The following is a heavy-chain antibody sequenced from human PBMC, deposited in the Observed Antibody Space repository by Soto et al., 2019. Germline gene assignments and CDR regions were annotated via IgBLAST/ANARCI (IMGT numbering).Heavy chain of an antibody. CDR3: ARHVRGGYCGMDV. CDR1: GYSFTSYW. CDR2: SYPGDSDT. Sequence: PGESPKTYCKGPGYSFTSYWIGWVRQMPGKGLEWMGISYPGDSDTRYSPSFQGQVTISADKSISTAYLQWSSLKASDTAMYYCARHVRGGYCGMDVWGQGATVTVSS. V-gene: IGHV5-51*01. D-gene: IGHD3-10*02. J-gene: IGHJ6*02.